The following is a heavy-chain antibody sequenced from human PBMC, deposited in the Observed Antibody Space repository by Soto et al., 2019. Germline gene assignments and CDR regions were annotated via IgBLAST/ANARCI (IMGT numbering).Heavy chain of an antibody. V-gene: IGHV3-33*01. D-gene: IGHD6-13*01. J-gene: IGHJ2*01. CDR3: ECDWSIAPYFDL. CDR2: IWYDGSNK. Sequence: QVQLVESGGGVVQPGRSLRLSCAASGFTFNRYGMHWVRQAPGKGLEWVALIWYDGSNKYYADSVKGRFTISRDNGKNTLYLHMNSLRAEDTAVYYCECDWSIAPYFDLWGRGTLVTVSS. CDR1: GFTFNRYG.